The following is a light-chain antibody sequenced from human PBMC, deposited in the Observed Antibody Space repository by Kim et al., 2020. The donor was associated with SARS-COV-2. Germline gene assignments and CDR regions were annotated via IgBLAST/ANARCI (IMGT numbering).Light chain of an antibody. CDR1: SSDIGSNT. CDR3: ASWDDSLNGHWV. J-gene: IGLJ3*02. CDR2: SNN. V-gene: IGLV1-44*01. Sequence: QRVTISCSGSSSDIGSNTVNWYQQLPGTAPKVLIYSNNQRPSGVPDRFSGSKSGASASLAISGLQSEDEADYYCASWDDSLNGHWVFGGGTKLTVL.